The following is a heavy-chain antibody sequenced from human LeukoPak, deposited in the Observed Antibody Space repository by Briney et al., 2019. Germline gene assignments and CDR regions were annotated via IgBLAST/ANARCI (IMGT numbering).Heavy chain of an antibody. Sequence: GGSLRLSCAASGFTFSSYEMNWVRQAPGKGLEWVSYISSSGSTIYYADSVKGRFTISRDNAKNSLYLQMNSLRAEDTAVYYCASTYYYDSSGYPGAFDIWGQGTMVTVSS. D-gene: IGHD3-22*01. CDR2: ISSSGSTI. CDR1: GFTFSSYE. V-gene: IGHV3-48*03. J-gene: IGHJ3*02. CDR3: ASTYYYDSSGYPGAFDI.